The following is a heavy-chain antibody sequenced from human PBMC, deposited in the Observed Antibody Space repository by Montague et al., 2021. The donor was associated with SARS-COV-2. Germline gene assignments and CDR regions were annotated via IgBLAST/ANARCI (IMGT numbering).Heavy chain of an antibody. V-gene: IGHV3-30-3*02. D-gene: IGHD6-19*01. J-gene: IGHJ2*01. CDR1: GFTFSSYA. Sequence: SLRLSCAASGFTFSSYAMHWVRQAPGKGLEWVAVISHDGSNKYYADSVKGRFTISRDNSKNTLYLQMNSLRAEDTAKYYCAKQPGAGAVVYWYFDLWGRGTVVSVSP. CDR2: ISHDGSNK. CDR3: AKQPGAGAVVYWYFDL.